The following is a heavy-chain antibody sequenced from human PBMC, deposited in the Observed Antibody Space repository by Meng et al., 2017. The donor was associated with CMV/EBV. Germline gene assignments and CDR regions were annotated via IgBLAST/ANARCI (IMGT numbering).Heavy chain of an antibody. D-gene: IGHD3-3*01. Sequence: LTFSSYSMNWVRQAPGKGLEWVSSISSSSSYIYYADSVKGRFTISRDNAKNSLYLQMNSLRAEDTAVYYCARDLFGYDFWSGPNWFDPWGQGTLVTVSS. CDR3: ARDLFGYDFWSGPNWFDP. V-gene: IGHV3-21*01. CDR2: ISSSSSYI. J-gene: IGHJ5*02. CDR1: LTFSSYS.